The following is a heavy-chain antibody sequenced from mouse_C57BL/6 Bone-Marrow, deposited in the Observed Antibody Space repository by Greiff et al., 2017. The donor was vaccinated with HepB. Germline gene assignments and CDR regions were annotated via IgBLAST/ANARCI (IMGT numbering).Heavy chain of an antibody. Sequence: VQLQQSGPELVKPGASVKISCKASGYAFSSSWMNWVKQRPGKGLEWIGRIYPGDGDTNYNGKFKGKATLTADKSSSKAYMQLSSLTSEDSAVYVCAGGVYDGYYDYWGQGTTLTVSS. CDR1: GYAFSSSW. D-gene: IGHD2-3*01. CDR2: IYPGDGDT. V-gene: IGHV1-82*01. CDR3: AGGVYDGYYDY. J-gene: IGHJ2*01.